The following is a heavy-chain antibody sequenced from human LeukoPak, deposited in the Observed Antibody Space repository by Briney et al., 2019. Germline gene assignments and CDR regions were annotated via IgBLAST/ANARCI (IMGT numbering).Heavy chain of an antibody. CDR1: GGSISTYY. D-gene: IGHD6-19*01. Sequence: SETLSLTCAVSGGSISTYYWNWTRQPPGKGLEWIGYIYYTGSTIYNPSLKSRVTISVDTSKNQFSLKLRSVTAADTAVYYCARIVVAGNGYNSFDPWGQGTLVTVSS. J-gene: IGHJ5*02. CDR2: IYYTGST. CDR3: ARIVVAGNGYNSFDP. V-gene: IGHV4-59*08.